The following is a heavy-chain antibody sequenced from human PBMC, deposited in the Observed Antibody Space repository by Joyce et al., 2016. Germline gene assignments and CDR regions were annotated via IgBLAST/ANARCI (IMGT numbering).Heavy chain of an antibody. Sequence: HLQESGPGLVKPSETLSLTCTISGDSFSGTSYYWSWVRQSPGKGLEWLGFIYNSETTNYKPRVGGLLSISVGAANKQFSLRLVSVTYADTAVYYCATSLPSRVGGFQFFGMDVWGQGTTVIVS. V-gene: IGHV4-61*01. CDR2: IYNSETT. D-gene: IGHD3-10*01. J-gene: IGHJ6*02. CDR1: GDSFSGTSYY. CDR3: ATSLPSRVGGFQFFGMDV.